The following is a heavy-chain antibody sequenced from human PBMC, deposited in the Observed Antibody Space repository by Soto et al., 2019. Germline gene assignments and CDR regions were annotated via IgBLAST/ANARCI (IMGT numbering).Heavy chain of an antibody. Sequence: QVQLVQSGAEVKKPGSSVKVSCKASGGTFSSYAISWGRQAPGQGLEWMGGIIPILCTANYAQKFQGRVTSTADEATRQAYMELSSLRSEDTAVYYWAREGGDCSGGSCYSGYYYYGMDVWGQGTTVTVSS. V-gene: IGHV1-69*01. D-gene: IGHD2-15*01. J-gene: IGHJ6*02. CDR1: GGTFSSYA. CDR3: AREGGDCSGGSCYSGYYYYGMDV. CDR2: IIPILCTA.